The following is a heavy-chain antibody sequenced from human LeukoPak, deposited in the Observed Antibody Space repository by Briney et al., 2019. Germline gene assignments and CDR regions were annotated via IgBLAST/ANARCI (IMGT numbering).Heavy chain of an antibody. D-gene: IGHD1-26*01. CDR2: INPSGGST. J-gene: IGHJ3*02. V-gene: IGHV1-46*01. CDR3: ARGGAANDAFDI. Sequence: ASVKVSCKASGYTFTSYYMHWVRQAPGQGLEWMGIINPSGGSTSYAQKFQGRVTMTRDMSTSTVYMELSSLRSGDTAVYYCARGGAANDAFDIWGQGTMVTVSS. CDR1: GYTFTSYY.